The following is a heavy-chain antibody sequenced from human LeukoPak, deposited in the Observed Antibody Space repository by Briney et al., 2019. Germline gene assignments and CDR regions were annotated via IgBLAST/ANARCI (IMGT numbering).Heavy chain of an antibody. D-gene: IGHD3-16*01. CDR2: VYYSGST. CDR3: ARHGLYQDYGY. Sequence: ASETLSLTCTVSGASVSSSSSFWAWIRQPPGKGLEWIGNVYYSGSTHYNPSLKSRATTSLDMSKNQFSLRLTSVTAADTAIYYCARHGLYQDYGYWGQGILVTVSS. V-gene: IGHV4-39*01. J-gene: IGHJ4*02. CDR1: GASVSSSSSF.